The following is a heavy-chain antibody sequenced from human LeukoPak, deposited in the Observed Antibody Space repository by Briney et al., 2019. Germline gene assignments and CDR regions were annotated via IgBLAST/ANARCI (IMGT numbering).Heavy chain of an antibody. CDR1: GYTFTSYG. D-gene: IGHD3-22*01. CDR2: ISAYNGNT. CDR3: ARDRGPRYYYYDSSGTYFDY. Sequence: ASVKVSCKASGYTFTSYGISWVRQAPGQGLEWMGWISAYNGNTNYAQKLQGRVTMTTDTSTSTAHMELRSLRSDDTAVYYCARDRGPRYYYYDSSGTYFDYWGQGTLVTVSS. V-gene: IGHV1-18*01. J-gene: IGHJ4*02.